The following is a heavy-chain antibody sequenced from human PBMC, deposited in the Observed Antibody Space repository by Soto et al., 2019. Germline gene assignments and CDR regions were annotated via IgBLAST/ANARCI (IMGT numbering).Heavy chain of an antibody. Sequence: SETLSLTCTVSGGSISSYYWSWIRQPPGKGLEWIGYIYYSGSTNYNPSLKSRVTISVDTSKNQFSLKLSSVTAADTAVYYCARNVDIVGGPNHFDYWGQGTLVNVSS. CDR1: GGSISSYY. CDR2: IYYSGST. V-gene: IGHV4-59*01. J-gene: IGHJ4*02. D-gene: IGHD5-12*01. CDR3: ARNVDIVGGPNHFDY.